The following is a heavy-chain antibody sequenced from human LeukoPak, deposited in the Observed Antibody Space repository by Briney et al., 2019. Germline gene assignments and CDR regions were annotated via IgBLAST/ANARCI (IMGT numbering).Heavy chain of an antibody. J-gene: IGHJ4*02. V-gene: IGHV5-51*01. Sequence: GESLKISCKGSGYSFTSYWIGWVRQMPGKGLEWMGIIYPGDSDTTYSPSFRGQVTISADKSINTAYLQWRSLKASDTAMYYCARSFAHVERYYFDYWGQGTLVSISS. CDR2: IYPGDSDT. D-gene: IGHD1-1*01. CDR3: ARSFAHVERYYFDY. CDR1: GYSFTSYW.